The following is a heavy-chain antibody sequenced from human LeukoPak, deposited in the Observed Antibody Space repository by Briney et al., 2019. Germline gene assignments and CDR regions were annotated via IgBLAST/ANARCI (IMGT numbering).Heavy chain of an antibody. Sequence: GGSLRLSCAASGFTFSGSAMHWVRQASGRGLEWVGRIRSKANSYATAYAASVKGRFTISRDDSKNTAYLQMNSLKTEDTAVYYCARDRMGLTSLGRSALDSWGQGILVIVSS. CDR3: ARDRMGLTSLGRSALDS. CDR2: IRSKANSYAT. D-gene: IGHD4/OR15-4a*01. V-gene: IGHV3-73*01. J-gene: IGHJ4*02. CDR1: GFTFSGSA.